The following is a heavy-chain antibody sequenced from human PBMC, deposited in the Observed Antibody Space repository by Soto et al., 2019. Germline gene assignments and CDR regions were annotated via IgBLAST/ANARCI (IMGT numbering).Heavy chain of an antibody. CDR3: ARDGASDYYDSSGYNY. J-gene: IGHJ4*02. CDR2: ISSSSSTI. D-gene: IGHD3-22*01. Sequence: EVQLVESGGGLVQPGGSLRLSCAASGFTFSSYSMNWVRQAPGKGLEWVSYISSSSSTIYYADSVKGRFTISRDTAKNSLYLQMHSLRDEDTAVYYCARDGASDYYDSSGYNYWGQGTLVTVSS. CDR1: GFTFSSYS. V-gene: IGHV3-48*02.